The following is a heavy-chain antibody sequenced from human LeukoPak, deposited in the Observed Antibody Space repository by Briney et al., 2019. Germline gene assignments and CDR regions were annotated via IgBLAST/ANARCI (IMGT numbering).Heavy chain of an antibody. Sequence: GGSLRLSCGASGFTFSHYWMSWVRQAPGKGLEWVANIKQDGSETYYMDSVKGRFTISRENAKNSLYLQMNNLRAEDTAVYYCARDMPAYSSGETTYDHWGQGTLVSVSS. J-gene: IGHJ1*01. D-gene: IGHD6-19*01. CDR3: ARDMPAYSSGETTYDH. V-gene: IGHV3-7*01. CDR1: GFTFSHYW. CDR2: IKQDGSET.